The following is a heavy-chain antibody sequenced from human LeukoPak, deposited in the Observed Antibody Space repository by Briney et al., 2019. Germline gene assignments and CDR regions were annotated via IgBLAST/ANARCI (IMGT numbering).Heavy chain of an antibody. J-gene: IGHJ4*02. D-gene: IGHD5-24*01. CDR1: GYTFTNYD. CDR3: ARELRWDEN. CDR2: MNPNSGAT. Sequence: ASVKVSCKASGYTFTNYDFNWVRQSSGQGLEWMGYMNPNSGATGYARKFQGRVTMTWDTSINTAYMELGSLTSEDTAMYYCARELRWDENWGQGTLVTVSS. V-gene: IGHV1-8*01.